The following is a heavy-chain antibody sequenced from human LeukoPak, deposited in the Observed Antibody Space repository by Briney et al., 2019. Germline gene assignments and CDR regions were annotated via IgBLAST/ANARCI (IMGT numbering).Heavy chain of an antibody. CDR3: ARDPPRHYDSRRDY. Sequence: ASVKVSCKASGYTFTSYGISWVRQAPGQGLEWMGWISAYNGNTNYAQKLQGRVTMTTDTSTSTAYMELRSLRSDDTAVYYCARDPPRHYDSRRDYWGQGTLVTVSS. J-gene: IGHJ4*02. V-gene: IGHV1-18*01. CDR2: ISAYNGNT. CDR1: GYTFTSYG. D-gene: IGHD3-22*01.